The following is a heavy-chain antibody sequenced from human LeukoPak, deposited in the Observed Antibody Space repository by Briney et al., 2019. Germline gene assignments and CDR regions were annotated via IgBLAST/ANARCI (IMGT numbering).Heavy chain of an antibody. V-gene: IGHV4-39*07. CDR3: ARDCLGSGYEYYFDY. CDR2: IYYSGST. Sequence: SETLSLTCTVSGGSISSSSYYWGWIRQPPGKGLEWIGSIYYSGSTYYNPSLKSRVTISVDTSKNQFSLKLSSVTAADTAVYYCARDCLGSGYEYYFDYWGQGTLVTVSS. J-gene: IGHJ4*02. D-gene: IGHD5-12*01. CDR1: GGSISSSSYY.